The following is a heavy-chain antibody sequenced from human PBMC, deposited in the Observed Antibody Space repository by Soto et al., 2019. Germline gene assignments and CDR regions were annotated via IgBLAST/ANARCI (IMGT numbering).Heavy chain of an antibody. Sequence: EVQLVESGGGLVQPGGSLKLSCAASGFIFSDSAMHWVRQASGKGLEWVGHIGSKGNNYATAHAASVKGRFTIPRDDSKNTTYLQMSSLKTEDTAGYYCTRHDDYLWGSHGYWGQGTLVTVSS. CDR2: IGSKGNNYAT. CDR3: TRHDDYLWGSHGY. D-gene: IGHD3-16*01. CDR1: GFIFSDSA. J-gene: IGHJ4*02. V-gene: IGHV3-73*01.